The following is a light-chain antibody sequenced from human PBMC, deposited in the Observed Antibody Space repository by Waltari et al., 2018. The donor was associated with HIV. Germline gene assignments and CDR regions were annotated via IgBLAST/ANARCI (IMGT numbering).Light chain of an antibody. V-gene: IGLV2-11*01. Sequence: QSALTQPRSVSGSPGQSVTISCTETRSAVGGYNYVSWYQQHPGKAPKVMIYDVSKRPSGVPDRFSGSKSGNTASLTISGLQAEDEADYYCCSYAGSYIWVFGGGTKLTVL. CDR3: CSYAGSYIWV. J-gene: IGLJ3*02. CDR1: RSAVGGYNY. CDR2: DVS.